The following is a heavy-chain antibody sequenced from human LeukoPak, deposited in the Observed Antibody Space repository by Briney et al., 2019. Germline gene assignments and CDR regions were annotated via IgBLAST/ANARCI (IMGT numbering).Heavy chain of an antibody. CDR1: GGSISSNNW. V-gene: IGHV4-4*02. J-gene: IGHJ4*02. D-gene: IGHD1-1*01. CDR3: ARVNINNWHSCDY. Sequence: SETLSLTCTVSGGSISSNNWWGWVRQPPGKGLEWIGEIYHSGSPNYNPSLKSRVTISVDKSRNHFTLNLSSVTAADTAVYYCARVNINNWHSCDYWGQGTLVTVSS. CDR2: IYHSGSP.